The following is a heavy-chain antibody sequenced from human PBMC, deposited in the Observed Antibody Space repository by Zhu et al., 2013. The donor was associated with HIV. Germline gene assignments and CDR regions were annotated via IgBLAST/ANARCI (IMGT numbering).Heavy chain of an antibody. CDR1: RYTFTAYF. V-gene: IGHV1-2*02. J-gene: IGHJ4*02. D-gene: IGHD4-4*01. CDR3: TREDRRLMTTLDY. Sequence: VQLVQSGPEVKKPGASVNVSCKASRYTFTAYFIHWVRQAPGHGQGLEWMGWLDPRSGDTMYAQKFQGRVTMTRDTTIDTAYMEVSSLRSEDTAVYFCTREDRRLMTTLDYWGQGTLVTVSS. CDR2: LDPRSGDT.